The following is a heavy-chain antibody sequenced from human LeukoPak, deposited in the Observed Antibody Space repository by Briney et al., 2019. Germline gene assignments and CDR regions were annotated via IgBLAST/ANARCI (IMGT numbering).Heavy chain of an antibody. CDR2: ISVDNGNT. D-gene: IGHD2-15*01. V-gene: IGHV1-18*01. CDR1: GGTFSSYA. Sequence: ASVKVSCKASGGTFSSYAISWVRQAPGQGLEWMGWISVDNGNTKYAQKLQGRVTMTTDTSTSTVYMELRSLRSDDTAVYYCVREICSGDSCYFDYWGQGTLVTVSS. CDR3: VREICSGDSCYFDY. J-gene: IGHJ4*02.